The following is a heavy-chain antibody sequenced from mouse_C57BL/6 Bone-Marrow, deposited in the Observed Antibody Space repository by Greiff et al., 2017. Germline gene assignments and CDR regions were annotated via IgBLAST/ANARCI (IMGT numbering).Heavy chain of an antibody. CDR1: GFTFSDYG. Sequence: DVHLVESGGGLVKPGGSLKLSCAASGFTFSDYGMHWVRQAPEKGLEWVAYISSGSSTIYYAHTVKGRFTISRDNSKNTVFLQMTSLRSEDTAMYYCARGPTMVTPRLDYWGQGTTLTVSS. J-gene: IGHJ2*01. CDR3: ARGPTMVTPRLDY. V-gene: IGHV5-17*01. CDR2: ISSGSSTI. D-gene: IGHD2-9*01.